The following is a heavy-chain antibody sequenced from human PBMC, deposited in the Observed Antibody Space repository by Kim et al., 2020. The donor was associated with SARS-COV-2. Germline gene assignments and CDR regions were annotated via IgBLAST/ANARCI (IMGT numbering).Heavy chain of an antibody. V-gene: IGHV1-69*04. CDR1: GNTFITHA. Sequence: SVKVSRKASGNTFITHAISWVRQAPGQGLEWMGRIIPVVNIVDYAQKFQGRVTITADKSTTTAYMELGSLRSEDTAVYYCAREDYGGNFRVRYFDYWGQGTLVTVSS. CDR2: IIPVVNIV. J-gene: IGHJ4*02. D-gene: IGHD4-17*01. CDR3: AREDYGGNFRVRYFDY.